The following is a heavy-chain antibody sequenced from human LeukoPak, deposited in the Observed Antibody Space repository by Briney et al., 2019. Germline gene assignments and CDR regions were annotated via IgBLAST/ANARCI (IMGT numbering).Heavy chain of an antibody. CDR2: IYYSGST. D-gene: IGHD5-24*01. CDR3: ARVVGGDGYNCPQD. CDR1: GYSISTGYF. J-gene: IGHJ4*02. Sequence: PSETLSLTCAVSGYSISTGYFWGWIRQPPGKGLEWIGYIYYSGSTNYNPSLKSRVTISVDMSKNQFSLKLSSVTAADTAVYYCARVVGGDGYNCPQDWGQGTLVTVSS. V-gene: IGHV4-59*01.